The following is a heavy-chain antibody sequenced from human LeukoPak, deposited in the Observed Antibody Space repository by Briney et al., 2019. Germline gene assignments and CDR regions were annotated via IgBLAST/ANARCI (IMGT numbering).Heavy chain of an antibody. D-gene: IGHD4-23*01. J-gene: IGHJ4*02. CDR2: IKWNGGTT. CDR3: AKAGGYGGNFPFDY. Sequence: GGSLRLSCVVSGFTFDDYGMNWVRQAPGKGREWVCGIKWNGGTTGYADSVKGRFTISRDNTKNSRSLQMNSLRVEDTAFYYCAKAGGYGGNFPFDYWGQGTLVTVSS. V-gene: IGHV3-20*04. CDR1: GFTFDDYG.